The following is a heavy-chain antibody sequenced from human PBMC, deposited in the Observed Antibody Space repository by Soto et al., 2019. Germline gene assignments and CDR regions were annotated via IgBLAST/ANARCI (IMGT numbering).Heavy chain of an antibody. V-gene: IGHV3-7*04. CDR3: ARDPYDSGGYAAFDF. Sequence: EVQLVESGGQLVQPGGSLRLSCAASGITLSSSWMTWVRQAPGKGLERVANIRQDGSESHYVDSVRGRFTISRDNAKNLLYLQMDGLTAEDTAVYYCARDPYDSGGYAAFDFWGQGTMVTVSS. CDR2: IRQDGSES. D-gene: IGHD3-22*01. CDR1: GITLSSSW. J-gene: IGHJ3*01.